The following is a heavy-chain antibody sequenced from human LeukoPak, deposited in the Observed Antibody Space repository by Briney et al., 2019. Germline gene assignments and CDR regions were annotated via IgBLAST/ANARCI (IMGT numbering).Heavy chain of an antibody. CDR2: IRSKTNSFAT. CDR1: GFTFSGSD. V-gene: IGHV3-73*01. CDR3: TANYYDTSDFDY. D-gene: IGHD3-22*01. J-gene: IGHJ4*02. Sequence: GGSLRLSCAASGFTFSGSDMHWVRQASGKGLEWVGRIRSKTNSFATAYAESMNGRFTISKDDSKNTVYLQMNSLKTEDTAVYYCTANYYDTSDFDYWGQGTLVTVSS.